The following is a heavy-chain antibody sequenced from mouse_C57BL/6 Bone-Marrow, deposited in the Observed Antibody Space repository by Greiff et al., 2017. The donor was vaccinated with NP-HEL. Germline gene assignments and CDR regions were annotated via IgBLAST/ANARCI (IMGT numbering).Heavy chain of an antibody. CDR2: INPNNGGT. Sequence: VQLQQSGPELVKPGASVKISCKASGYTFTDYYMNWVKQSHGKSLEWIGDINPNNGGTSYNQKFKGKATLTVDKSSSTAYMELRSLTSEDSAVYYCERGDYYGLYWYFDVWGTGTTVTVSS. J-gene: IGHJ1*03. CDR3: ERGDYYGLYWYFDV. V-gene: IGHV1-26*01. D-gene: IGHD1-1*01. CDR1: GYTFTDYY.